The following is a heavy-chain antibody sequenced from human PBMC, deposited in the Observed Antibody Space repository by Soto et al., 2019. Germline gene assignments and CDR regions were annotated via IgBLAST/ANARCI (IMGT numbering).Heavy chain of an antibody. Sequence: EASVTVSCKASGYTFTRYDINWVRQATGQGLEWMGWMNPNSGNTGYAQKFQGRVTMTRNTSISTAYMELSSLRSEDTAVYYCAREEGGDYYYYGMDIWGQGTMVTVSS. D-gene: IGHD4-17*01. CDR1: GYTFTRYD. CDR3: AREEGGDYYYYGMDI. V-gene: IGHV1-8*01. CDR2: MNPNSGNT. J-gene: IGHJ6*02.